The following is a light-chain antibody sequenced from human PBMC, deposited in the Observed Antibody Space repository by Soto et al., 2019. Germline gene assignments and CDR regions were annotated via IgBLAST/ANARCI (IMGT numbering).Light chain of an antibody. CDR2: DAS. Sequence: EIVLTQSPATLSLSPGERATLSCRASPSVSSYLAWYQQKPGQAPRLLIYDASNRATGIPARFSGSWSGTDFTLTISSLEPEDFAVYYCQQRSNWPGFGQGTKVEIK. CDR3: QQRSNWPG. J-gene: IGKJ1*01. CDR1: PSVSSY. V-gene: IGKV3-11*01.